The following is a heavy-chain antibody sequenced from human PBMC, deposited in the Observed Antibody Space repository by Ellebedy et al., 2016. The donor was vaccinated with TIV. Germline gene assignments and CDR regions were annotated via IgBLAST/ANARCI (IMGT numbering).Heavy chain of an antibody. CDR2: INVGNANT. V-gene: IGHV1-3*01. Sequence: AASVKVSCKASGYAFINYAIHWVRQAPGQRLEWLGWINVGNANTRYSQKFQGRVTITRDTSASTAYMELTSLTSEDTAIYYCARARGFSYFDFWGQGTLVTVSS. CDR1: GYAFINYA. J-gene: IGHJ4*02. CDR3: ARARGFSYFDF.